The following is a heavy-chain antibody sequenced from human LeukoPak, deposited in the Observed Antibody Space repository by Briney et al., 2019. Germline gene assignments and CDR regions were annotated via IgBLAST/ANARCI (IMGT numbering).Heavy chain of an antibody. J-gene: IGHJ6*03. CDR3: ARLWGTTVPGTTDPYHYMDV. Sequence: SDTLSLTCTVSGASMTSHYWTSIRQPPGKGLEWTAYNNYSGHTNYSPSLNNRVTISIDTYKTQFSLRLTSVTAADTAVYYCARLWGTTVPGTTDPYHYMDVWGKGTTVTVSS. V-gene: IGHV4-59*07. D-gene: IGHD1-1*01. CDR1: GASMTSHY. CDR2: NNYSGHT.